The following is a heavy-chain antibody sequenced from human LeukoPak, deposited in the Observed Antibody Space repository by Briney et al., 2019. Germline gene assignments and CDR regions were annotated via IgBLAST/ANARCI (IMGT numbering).Heavy chain of an antibody. V-gene: IGHV4-30-2*01. CDR2: IYHSGST. J-gene: IGHJ4*01. D-gene: IGHD1-1*01. CDR1: GGSISSGGYS. Sequence: SQTLSLTCAVSGGSISSGGYSWSWIRQPPGKGLEWIGYIYHSGSTYYNPSPKSRVTISVDTSKNQFSLKLSSVTAADTAVYYCARGGEPDPLTTGTGIDYWGQGTLVTVSS. CDR3: ARGGEPDPLTTGTGIDY.